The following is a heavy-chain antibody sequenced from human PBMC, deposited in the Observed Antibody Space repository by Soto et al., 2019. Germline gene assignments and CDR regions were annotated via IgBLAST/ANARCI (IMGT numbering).Heavy chain of an antibody. Sequence: SETLSLTCTVSGGSVSSGSYYWSWIRQPPGKGLEWIGYIYYSGSTNYNPSLKSRVTISVDTSKNQFSLKLSSVTAADTAVYYCARGVVVAATPSTFDYWGQGTLVTVSS. J-gene: IGHJ4*02. V-gene: IGHV4-61*01. CDR1: GGSVSSGSYY. D-gene: IGHD2-15*01. CDR3: ARGVVVAATPSTFDY. CDR2: IYYSGST.